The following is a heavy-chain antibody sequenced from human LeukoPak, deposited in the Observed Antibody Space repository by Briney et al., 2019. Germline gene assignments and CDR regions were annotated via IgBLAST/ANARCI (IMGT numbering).Heavy chain of an antibody. J-gene: IGHJ4*02. V-gene: IGHV3-30*02. CDR2: IRYDGSNK. CDR1: GFTSSSYG. Sequence: GGSLRLSCAASGFTSSSYGMHWVRQAPGKGLEWVAFIRYDGSNKYYADSVKGRFTISRDNSKNTLYLQMNSLRAEDTAVYYCAKDLGFGGYYSYFDYWGQGTLVTVSS. CDR3: AKDLGFGGYYSYFDY. D-gene: IGHD3-22*01.